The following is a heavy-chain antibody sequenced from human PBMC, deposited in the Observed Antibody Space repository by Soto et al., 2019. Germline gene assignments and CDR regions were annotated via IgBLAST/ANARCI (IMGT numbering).Heavy chain of an antibody. CDR2: IWYDGSNK. J-gene: IGHJ4*02. Sequence: QPGGSLRLSCAASGFPFSSYGMHWVRQAPGKGLDWVGVIWYDGSNKDYAESVKGRFTISGDNSKNMLYLQMNSLRADDTAVYYCASSINWGQGTLVTVSS. V-gene: IGHV3-33*03. CDR3: ASSIN. CDR1: GFPFSSYG.